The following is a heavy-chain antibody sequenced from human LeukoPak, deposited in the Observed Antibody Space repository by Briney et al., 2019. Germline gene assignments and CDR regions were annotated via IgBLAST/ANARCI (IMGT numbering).Heavy chain of an antibody. CDR1: GFTFTTFW. Sequence: GGSLRLSCATSGFTFTTFWMHWVRQAPGKGLVWVSRINHDGSSTNYADSVKGRFTISRDNSKNTLYLQMNSLRAEDTAVYYCARGPRRYYYDSSGLDYWGQGTLVTVSS. CDR3: ARGPRRYYYDSSGLDY. V-gene: IGHV3-74*01. J-gene: IGHJ4*02. D-gene: IGHD3-22*01. CDR2: INHDGSST.